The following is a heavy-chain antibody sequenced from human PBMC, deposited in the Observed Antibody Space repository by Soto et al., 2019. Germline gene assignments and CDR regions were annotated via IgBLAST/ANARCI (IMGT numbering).Heavy chain of an antibody. CDR3: ARLSAAWFDP. J-gene: IGHJ5*02. CDR2: IYNSGST. Sequence: QVQLQESGPGLGKPSGPLSLTGTVPGGSFGSGSTTGGWFGRPPGKGLEWIGYIYNSGSTNYNPSLKSRVTISVDTSKNQFSLSLTSVTAADTAVYYCARLSAAWFDPWGQGTLVTVAS. CDR1: GGSFGSGSTT. V-gene: IGHV4-61*01. D-gene: IGHD6-19*01.